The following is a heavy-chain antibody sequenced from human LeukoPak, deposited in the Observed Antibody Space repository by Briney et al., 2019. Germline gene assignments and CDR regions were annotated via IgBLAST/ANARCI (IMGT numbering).Heavy chain of an antibody. V-gene: IGHV3-48*03. CDR1: GFSLTTYP. D-gene: IGHD2-8*01. CDR3: ARDIANGPFVTSLES. CDR2: ISSDGNTE. Sequence: PGGSLRLSCAASGFSLTTYPMNWIRQVPGKGLEWVSHISSDGNTEYYADSVRVRFTTSRDNAKNSLDLHMNSLRTEDTAVYYCARDIANGPFVTSLESWGQGALVTVSS. J-gene: IGHJ4*02.